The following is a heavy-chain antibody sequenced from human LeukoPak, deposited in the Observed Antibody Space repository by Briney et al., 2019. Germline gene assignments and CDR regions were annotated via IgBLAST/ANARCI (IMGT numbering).Heavy chain of an antibody. CDR1: GFTFTSSA. CDR3: VADHLHYDSSGSKEN. V-gene: IGHV1-58*01. D-gene: IGHD3-22*01. CDR2: IVVGSGNT. J-gene: IGHJ4*02. Sequence: SVKVSCKASGFTFTSSAVQLVRQARGQRLEWIGWIVVGSGNTNYAQKFQERVTITRDMSTSTAYMELSSLRAEGTAVYYCVADHLHYDSSGSKENWGQGTLVTVSS.